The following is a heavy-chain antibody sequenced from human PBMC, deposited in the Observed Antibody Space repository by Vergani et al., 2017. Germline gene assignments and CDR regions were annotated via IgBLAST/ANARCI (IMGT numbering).Heavy chain of an antibody. J-gene: IGHJ4*02. CDR1: GFTFSSYA. V-gene: IGHV3-30*02. CDR2: IRYDGSNK. D-gene: IGHD5-18*01. CDR3: ARDWDTAMLDY. Sequence: VQLLESGGGLVQPGGSLRLSCAASGFTFSSYAMSWVHQAPGKGLEWVAFIRYDGSNKYYADSVKGRFTISRDNSKNTLYLQMNSLRAEDTAVYYCARDWDTAMLDYWGQGTLVTVSS.